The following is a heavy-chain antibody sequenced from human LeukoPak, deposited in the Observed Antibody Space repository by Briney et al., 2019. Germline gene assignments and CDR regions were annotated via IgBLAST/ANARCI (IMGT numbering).Heavy chain of an antibody. Sequence: GGSLRLSCAASGFTFSSNWMCWVRQDPGKGLEWVANINQDGSVKNYVDSVKGRFTISRDNAKNSLYLQMNSLRAEDTAVYYCVVTTRSYPFDYWGQGTLVPVSS. D-gene: IGHD4-23*01. CDR3: VVTTRSYPFDY. V-gene: IGHV3-7*01. J-gene: IGHJ4*02. CDR2: INQDGSVK. CDR1: GFTFSSNW.